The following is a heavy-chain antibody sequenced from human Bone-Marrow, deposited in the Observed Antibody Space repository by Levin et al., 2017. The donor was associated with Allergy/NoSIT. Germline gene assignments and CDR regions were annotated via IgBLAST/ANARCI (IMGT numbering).Heavy chain of an antibody. CDR2: IQISGAT. CDR3: ARDDTVWGGNNWFDP. D-gene: IGHD3-16*01. J-gene: IGHJ5*02. CDR1: GASINNYW. V-gene: IGHV4-4*07. Sequence: SETLSLTCIVSGASINNYWWSWIRQPAGKALEWIGRIQISGATNHNPSLKSRVSMSIDMSKNQFSLKLKSVTAADTAVYYCARDDTVWGGNNWFDPWGQGTLVTVSS.